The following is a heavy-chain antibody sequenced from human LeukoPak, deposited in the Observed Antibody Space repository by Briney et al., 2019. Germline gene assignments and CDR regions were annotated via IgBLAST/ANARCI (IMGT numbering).Heavy chain of an antibody. J-gene: IGHJ4*02. CDR1: GGSISSGGYY. V-gene: IGHV4-31*03. CDR3: ARHGGAAAGLDY. D-gene: IGHD6-13*01. Sequence: SETLSLTCTVSGGSISSGGYYWSWIRQHPGKGLEWIGYIYYSGSTYYNPSLKSRVTISVDTSKNQFSLRLSSVTAADTADYYCARHGGAAAGLDYCGQGILVTVSS. CDR2: IYYSGST.